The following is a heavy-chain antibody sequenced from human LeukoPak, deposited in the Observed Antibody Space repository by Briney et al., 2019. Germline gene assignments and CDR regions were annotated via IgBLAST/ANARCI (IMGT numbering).Heavy chain of an antibody. J-gene: IGHJ4*02. V-gene: IGHV5-10-1*01. Sequence: GESLKISCKGSGYSFTSYWISWVRQMPGKGLEWMGRIDPSDSYTNYSPSFQGHVTISADKSISTAYLQRSSLKASDTAMHYCARSSRFGELLPDYWGQGTLVTVSS. CDR3: ARSSRFGELLPDY. CDR2: IDPSDSYT. D-gene: IGHD3-10*01. CDR1: GYSFTSYW.